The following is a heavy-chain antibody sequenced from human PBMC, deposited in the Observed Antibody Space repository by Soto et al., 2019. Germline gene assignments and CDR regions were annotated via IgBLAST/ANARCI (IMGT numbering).Heavy chain of an antibody. J-gene: IGHJ5*02. CDR3: VRDGTKTLRDWFDP. CDR1: GASISGFY. D-gene: IGHD1-1*01. V-gene: IGHV4-4*07. CDR2: IYATGTT. Sequence: SETLSLTCTVSGASISGFYWSWIRKSAGKGLEWIGHIYATGTTDYNPSLKSRVMMSVDTSKKQFSLKLRSVTAADTAVYYCVRDGTKTLRDWFDPWGQGISVTVSS.